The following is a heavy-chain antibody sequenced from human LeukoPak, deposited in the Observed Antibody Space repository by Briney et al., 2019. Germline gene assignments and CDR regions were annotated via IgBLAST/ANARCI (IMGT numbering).Heavy chain of an antibody. CDR2: ISSSGSTI. CDR3: AELGITMIRGV. J-gene: IGHJ6*04. V-gene: IGHV3-48*03. Sequence: GGSLRLSCAASGFTFSSYERNWVRQAPGKGLEWVSYISSSGSTIYYADSVKGRFTISRDNAKNSLYLQMNSLRAEDTAVYYCAELGITMIRGVWGKGTTVTISS. CDR1: GFTFSSYE. D-gene: IGHD3-22*01.